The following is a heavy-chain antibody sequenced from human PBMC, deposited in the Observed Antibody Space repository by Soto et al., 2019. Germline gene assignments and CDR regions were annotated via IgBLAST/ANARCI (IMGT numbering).Heavy chain of an antibody. CDR2: IYTSGST. CDR1: GGSISSYY. Sequence: PSETLSLTCTVSGGSISSYYWSWIRPPAGKGLEWIGRIYTSGSTNYNPSLKSRVTMSVDTSKNQFSLKLSSVTAADTAVYYCARDRGESITIFAVVTLDAFDIWGQGTMVTFSS. D-gene: IGHD3-3*01. J-gene: IGHJ3*02. CDR3: ARDRGESITIFAVVTLDAFDI. V-gene: IGHV4-4*07.